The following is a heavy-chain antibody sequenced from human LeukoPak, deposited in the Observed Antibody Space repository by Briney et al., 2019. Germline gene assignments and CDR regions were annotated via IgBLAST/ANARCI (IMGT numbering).Heavy chain of an antibody. Sequence: PGGSLRLSCAASGFTFSSYSMNWVRQAPGKGLEWVSSISSSSSYIYYADSVKGRFTISRDNAKNSLYLQVNSLRAEDTAVYYCAREEVVPAAMLSFDYWGQGTLVTASS. D-gene: IGHD2-2*01. CDR2: ISSSSSYI. J-gene: IGHJ4*02. V-gene: IGHV3-21*01. CDR1: GFTFSSYS. CDR3: AREEVVPAAMLSFDY.